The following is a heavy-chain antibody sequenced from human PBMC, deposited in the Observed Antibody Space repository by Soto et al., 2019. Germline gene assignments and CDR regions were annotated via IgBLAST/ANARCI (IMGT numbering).Heavy chain of an antibody. J-gene: IGHJ3*02. Sequence: GESLKISCKGSGYSFTNYWIGWVRQMPGKGLEWMGIIYPGDSDTRYSPSFQGQVTISADKSISTAYLQWSSLKASDTAMYYCARPEVGQQLGSWAFDIWGQGTMATVS. CDR2: IYPGDSDT. CDR1: GYSFTNYW. CDR3: ARPEVGQQLGSWAFDI. D-gene: IGHD6-13*01. V-gene: IGHV5-51*01.